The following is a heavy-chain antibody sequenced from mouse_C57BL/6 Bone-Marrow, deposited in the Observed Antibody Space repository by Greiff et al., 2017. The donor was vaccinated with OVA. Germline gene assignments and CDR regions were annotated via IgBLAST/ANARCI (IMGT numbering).Heavy chain of an antibody. CDR3: ASGGTTVVVDY. V-gene: IGHV3-6*01. CDR1: GYSITSGYY. Sequence: ESGPGLVKPSQSLSLTCSVTGYSITSGYYWNWIRQFPGNKLEWMGYISYDGSNNYNPSLKNRISITRDTSKNQFFLKLNSVTTEDTATYYCASGGTTVVVDYWGQGTTLTVSS. CDR2: ISYDGSN. D-gene: IGHD1-1*01. J-gene: IGHJ2*01.